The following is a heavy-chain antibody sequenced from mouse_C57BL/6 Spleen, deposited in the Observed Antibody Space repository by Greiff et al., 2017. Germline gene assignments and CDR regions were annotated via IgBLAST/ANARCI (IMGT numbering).Heavy chain of an antibody. Sequence: QVQLLQSGAELVRPGASVTLSCTASGYTFTDYEMHWVKQTPVHGLEWIGTIDPENGGTYYNEKFKGKAILTADKSSSTAYMELRRLTSDDSAVYYCTTTTLVDWYFDFWGTGTTVTVSS. CDR1: GYTFTDYE. D-gene: IGHD1-1*01. CDR2: IDPENGGT. V-gene: IGHV1-15*01. J-gene: IGHJ1*03. CDR3: TTTTLVDWYFDF.